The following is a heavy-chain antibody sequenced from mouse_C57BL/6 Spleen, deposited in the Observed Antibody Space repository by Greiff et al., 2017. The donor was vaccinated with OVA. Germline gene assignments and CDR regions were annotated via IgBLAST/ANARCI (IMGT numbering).Heavy chain of an antibody. Sequence: QVQLQQSGAELARPGASVKLSCKASGYTFTSYGISWVKQRTGQGLEWIGEIYPRSGNTSYNEKFKGKATLTADKSSSTAYMELRSLTSEDSAVYFCARRRAGTGYYFDYWGQGTTLTVSS. D-gene: IGHD3-3*01. J-gene: IGHJ2*01. CDR2: IYPRSGNT. V-gene: IGHV1-81*01. CDR3: ARRRAGTGYYFDY. CDR1: GYTFTSYG.